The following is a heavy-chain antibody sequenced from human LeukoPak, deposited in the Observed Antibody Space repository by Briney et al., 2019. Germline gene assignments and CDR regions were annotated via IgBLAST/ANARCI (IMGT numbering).Heavy chain of an antibody. J-gene: IGHJ4*02. D-gene: IGHD3-16*01. V-gene: IGHV3-30-3*01. CDR2: ILYDGSNR. CDR3: ARQRSLGYFDY. Sequence: GGSLRLSCAASGFRVRSDHMNWVRQAPGKGLEWVAVILYDGSNRYYADSAKGRFTISRDNSKNTLSLQMNSLRTEDTAVYYCARQRSLGYFDYWGQGTLVTVSS. CDR1: GFRVRSDH.